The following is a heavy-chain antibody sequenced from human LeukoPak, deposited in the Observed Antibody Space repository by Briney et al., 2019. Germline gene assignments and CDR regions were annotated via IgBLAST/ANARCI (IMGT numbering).Heavy chain of an antibody. CDR3: ARGGFTGTSCPYFDY. CDR1: GFTFSNYW. D-gene: IGHD2-2*01. J-gene: IGHJ4*02. CDR2: ISSDESST. V-gene: IGHV3-74*01. Sequence: TGGSLRLSCAASGFTFSNYWMHWVRHAPGKGLVWVSRISSDESSTTYADSVKGRFTISRDNAKNTLYLKMNTLRAEDTAIYFCARGGFTGTSCPYFDYWGQGTLVTVSS.